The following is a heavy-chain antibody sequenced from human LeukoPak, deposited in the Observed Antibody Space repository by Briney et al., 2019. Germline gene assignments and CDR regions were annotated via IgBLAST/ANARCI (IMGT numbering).Heavy chain of an antibody. CDR1: GFTFSSYS. CDR2: ISSSSSTI. J-gene: IGHJ6*03. Sequence: PGGSLRLSCAASGFTFSSYSMNWVRQAPGKGLEGVSYISSSSSTIYYADSVKGRFTISRDNAKNSLYLQMNSLRAEDTAVYYCAREEERGLYYYYYYYMDVWGKGTTVTVSS. V-gene: IGHV3-48*04. D-gene: IGHD1-26*01. CDR3: AREEERGLYYYYYYYMDV.